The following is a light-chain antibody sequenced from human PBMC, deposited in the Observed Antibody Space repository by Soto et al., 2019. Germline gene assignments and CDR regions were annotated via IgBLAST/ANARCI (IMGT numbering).Light chain of an antibody. Sequence: EMVLTQSPGTLSLSPGERATLSCRASQSVSSSYLDWYQQKPGQAPRLLIDGVTSRATGSPDRFSGSGSGTDFTLTISRLEPEDFAEYYCQQYGNSPLFGKGTKLEIK. CDR2: GVT. V-gene: IGKV3-20*01. CDR1: QSVSSSY. J-gene: IGKJ2*01. CDR3: QQYGNSPL.